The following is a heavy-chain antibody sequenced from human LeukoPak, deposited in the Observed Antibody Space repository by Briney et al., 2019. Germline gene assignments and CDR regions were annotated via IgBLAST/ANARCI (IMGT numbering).Heavy chain of an antibody. Sequence: PGGSLRLSCAASGFTFSSYGMHWVRQAPGKGLEWVAFIRYDGSNKYYADSVKGRFTISRDNAKNSLYLQINSLRAEDTAVYYCAREGNSMGRGVIIRYWGQGTLVTVSS. CDR1: GFTFSSYG. CDR2: IRYDGSNK. V-gene: IGHV3-30*02. D-gene: IGHD3-10*01. CDR3: AREGNSMGRGVIIRY. J-gene: IGHJ4*02.